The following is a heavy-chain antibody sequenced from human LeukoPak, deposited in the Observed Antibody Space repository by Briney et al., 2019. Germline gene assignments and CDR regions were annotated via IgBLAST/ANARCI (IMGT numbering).Heavy chain of an antibody. CDR1: GFTFSSYW. V-gene: IGHV3-74*01. Sequence: PGGSLRLSCAASGFTFSSYWMHWVRQAPGKGLVWVSRINTDGSSTSYADSVKGRFTISRDNAKNTLYLQMNSLRAEDTAVYYCARDLYSSSWYFNEAFDYWGQGTLVTVSS. D-gene: IGHD6-13*01. J-gene: IGHJ4*02. CDR2: INTDGSST. CDR3: ARDLYSSSWYFNEAFDY.